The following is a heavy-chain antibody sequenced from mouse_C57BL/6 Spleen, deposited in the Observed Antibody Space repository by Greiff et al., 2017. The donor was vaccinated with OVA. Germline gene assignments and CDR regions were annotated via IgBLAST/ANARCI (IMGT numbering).Heavy chain of an antibody. Sequence: VQLQQSGPELVKPGASVKISCKASGYAFSSSWMNWVKQRPGKGLEWSGRIYPGDGDTNYNGKFKGKATLTADKSSSTAYMQLSSLTSEDSAVYFCSRTTVAPFGYWGQGTTLTVSS. CDR2: IYPGDGDT. J-gene: IGHJ2*01. D-gene: IGHD1-1*01. CDR3: SRTTVAPFGY. CDR1: GYAFSSSW. V-gene: IGHV1-82*01.